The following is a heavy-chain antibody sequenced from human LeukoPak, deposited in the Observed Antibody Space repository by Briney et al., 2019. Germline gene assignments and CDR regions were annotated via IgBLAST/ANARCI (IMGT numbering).Heavy chain of an antibody. V-gene: IGHV4-34*01. CDR2: INHSGST. Sequence: SETLSLTCAVYGGSFSGYYWNWIRQPPGKGLEWIGEINHSGSTNYNPSLKSRVTISVDTSKNQFSLKLSSVTAADTAVYYCARGHRGAYGDYWGQGTLVTVSS. D-gene: IGHD5-12*01. CDR3: ARGHRGAYGDY. CDR1: GGSFSGYY. J-gene: IGHJ4*02.